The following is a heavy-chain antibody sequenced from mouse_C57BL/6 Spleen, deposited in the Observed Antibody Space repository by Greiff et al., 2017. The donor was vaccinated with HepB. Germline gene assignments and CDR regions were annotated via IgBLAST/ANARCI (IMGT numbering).Heavy chain of an antibody. J-gene: IGHJ2*01. D-gene: IGHD1-1*02. Sequence: EVMLVESGGDLVKPGGSLKLSCAASGFTFSSYGMSWVRQTPDKRLEWVATISSGGSYTYYPDSVKGRFTISRDNAKNTLYLQMSSLKSEDTAMYYCARHEGGLQDRFDYWGQGTTLTVSS. V-gene: IGHV5-6*02. CDR2: ISSGGSYT. CDR3: ARHEGGLQDRFDY. CDR1: GFTFSSYG.